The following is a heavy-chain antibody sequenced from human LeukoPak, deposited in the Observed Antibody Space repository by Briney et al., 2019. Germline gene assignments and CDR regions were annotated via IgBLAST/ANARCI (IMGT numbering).Heavy chain of an antibody. J-gene: IGHJ6*02. CDR3: ARNLQRFMDV. Sequence: ASVKVSCKASGYSFTDYYIHWVRQAPGQGLEWMGRINPKRGGTNYAQKFQGRVTLTRDTSISTAHMELSRLTSDDTAVYYCARNLQRFMDVWGQGTTVTVSS. V-gene: IGHV1-2*06. CDR1: GYSFTDYY. CDR2: INPKRGGT. D-gene: IGHD6-25*01.